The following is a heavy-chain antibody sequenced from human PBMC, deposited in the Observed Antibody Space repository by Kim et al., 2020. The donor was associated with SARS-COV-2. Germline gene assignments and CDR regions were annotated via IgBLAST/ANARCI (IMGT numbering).Heavy chain of an antibody. V-gene: IGHV1-69*10. CDR1: GCTFKTYG. CDR2: IIPILGVT. CDR3: AMVRH. D-gene: IGHD2-8*01. J-gene: IGHJ3*01. Sequence: SVKVSCKASGCTFKTYGIKWVRQAPGQGLEWMGWIIPILGVTNYAQNFQGRVTFTADKSTNTVYMEVSSLRSDDTALYFCAMVRHWGQGTMVTVSS.